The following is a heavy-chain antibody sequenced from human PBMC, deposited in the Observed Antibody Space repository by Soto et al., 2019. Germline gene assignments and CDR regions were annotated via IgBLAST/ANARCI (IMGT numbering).Heavy chain of an antibody. CDR1: GFSFSSYS. V-gene: IGHV3-21*01. CDR2: IRGDSAYV. D-gene: IGHD3-3*01. CDR3: ARDDITPFGVIIINAFDL. J-gene: IGHJ3*01. Sequence: PGGSLRLSCVASGFSFSSYSMTWVRQAPGKGLEWVSSIRGDSAYVYYSDSVKGRFTISRDNAKRSLYLQMNSLRAGDTAVYYCARDDITPFGVIIINAFDLWGQGTMVTVSS.